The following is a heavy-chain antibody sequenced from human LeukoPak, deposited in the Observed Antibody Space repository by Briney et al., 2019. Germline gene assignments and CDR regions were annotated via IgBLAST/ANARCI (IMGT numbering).Heavy chain of an antibody. J-gene: IGHJ4*02. CDR1: GYTLTGSF. CDR3: ARADPVDY. Sequence: ASVKVSCKASGYTLTGSFMHWVRQAPGQGLEWMGWINSNTGGTKFAQKFQDRVTMTRDTSISTVYMELSSLRSDDTAVYYCARADPVDYWGQGTHITVSS. CDR2: INSNTGGT. V-gene: IGHV1-2*02.